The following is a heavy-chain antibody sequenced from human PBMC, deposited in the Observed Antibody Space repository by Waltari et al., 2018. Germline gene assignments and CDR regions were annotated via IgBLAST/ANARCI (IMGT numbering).Heavy chain of an antibody. D-gene: IGHD6-13*01. CDR2: VDPEDGET. CDR3: ARGIAAAVAEYFQH. Sequence: EVQLVQSGAEVKKPGATVKISCKASGYTFTDYYMHWVQQAPGKGLEWMGRVDPEDGETIYAEKFQGRVTITADTATDTAYMELSSLRSEDTAVYYCARGIAAAVAEYFQHWGQGTLVTVSS. V-gene: IGHV1-69-2*01. CDR1: GYTFTDYY. J-gene: IGHJ1*01.